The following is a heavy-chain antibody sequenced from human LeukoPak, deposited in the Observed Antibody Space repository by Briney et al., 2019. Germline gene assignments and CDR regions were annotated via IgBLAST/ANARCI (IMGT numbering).Heavy chain of an antibody. J-gene: IGHJ4*02. V-gene: IGHV3-21*01. CDR3: ARGPPAVPAAFRYFDY. CDR1: GFTFSSYS. CDR2: ISSSSSYI. D-gene: IGHD2-2*01. Sequence: KSGGSLRLSCAASGFTFSSYSMNWVRQAPGKGLEWVSSISSSSSYIYYADSVKGRFTISRDNAKNSLYLQMNSLRAEDTAVYYCARGPPAVPAAFRYFDYWRQGTLVTGSS.